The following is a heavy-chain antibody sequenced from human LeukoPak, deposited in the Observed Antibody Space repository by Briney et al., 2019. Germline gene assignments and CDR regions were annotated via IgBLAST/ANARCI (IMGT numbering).Heavy chain of an antibody. CDR3: AKEAVGGRQFGELFPYNWFDP. V-gene: IGHV3-9*01. D-gene: IGHD3-10*01. CDR1: EFTFSNYA. CDR2: TSWNSGSI. J-gene: IGHJ5*02. Sequence: AGGSLRLSCAASEFTFSNYAMSWVRQAPGKGLEWVSGTSWNSGSIGYADSVKGRFTISRDNAKNSLYLQMNSLRAEDTALYYCAKEAVGGRQFGELFPYNWFDPWGQGTLVTVSS.